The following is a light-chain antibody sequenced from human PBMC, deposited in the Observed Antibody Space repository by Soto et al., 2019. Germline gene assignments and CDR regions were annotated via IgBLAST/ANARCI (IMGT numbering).Light chain of an antibody. CDR3: AAWDDSLSGPL. V-gene: IGLV1-47*01. Sequence: QSVLIQSPSASGTPGQRVIISCSGTSSNIGTNYVYWYQQLPGTAPKVLIYSNDKRPSGVPNRFSGSKSGTSASLAISGLRSEDEADYYCAAWDDSLSGPLFGGGTKLTVL. CDR2: SND. CDR1: SSNIGTNY. J-gene: IGLJ2*01.